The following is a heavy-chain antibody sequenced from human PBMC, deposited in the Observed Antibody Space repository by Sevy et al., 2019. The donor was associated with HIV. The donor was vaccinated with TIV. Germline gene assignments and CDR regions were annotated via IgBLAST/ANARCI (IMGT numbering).Heavy chain of an antibody. J-gene: IGHJ5*02. Sequence: SETLSLTCTVSGGSLSSGSYYWSWIRQPPGKGLEWIGYISYIGSTNYNPSLKSRVTISVDTSKNQLSLRLTSVTAADTAVYYCVRGMSGSYGPRDWFDPWGQGTLVTVSS. CDR2: ISYIGST. V-gene: IGHV4-61*01. D-gene: IGHD1-26*01. CDR3: VRGMSGSYGPRDWFDP. CDR1: GGSLSSGSYY.